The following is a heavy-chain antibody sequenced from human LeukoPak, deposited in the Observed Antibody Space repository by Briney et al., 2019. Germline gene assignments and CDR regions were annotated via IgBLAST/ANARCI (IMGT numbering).Heavy chain of an antibody. Sequence: GGSLRLSCAASGFTSNPSELNWVRQAPGKGLEWVSSISSSSSYIYYADSVRGRFTISRDNAKNSLYLQMNSLRAEDTAVYYCARDKTYYDSSGYYSPRGGYFDYWGQGTLVTVSS. J-gene: IGHJ4*02. D-gene: IGHD3-22*01. V-gene: IGHV3-21*01. CDR2: ISSSSSYI. CDR1: GFTSNPSE. CDR3: ARDKTYYDSSGYYSPRGGYFDY.